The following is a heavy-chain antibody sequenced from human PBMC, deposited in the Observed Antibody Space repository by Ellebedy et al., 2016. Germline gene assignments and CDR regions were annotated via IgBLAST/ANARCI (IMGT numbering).Heavy chain of an antibody. V-gene: IGHV4-39*07. D-gene: IGHD1-26*01. Sequence: SETLSLTXTVSGGSISSSSYYWGWIRQPPGKGLEWIGSIYYSGSTYYNPSLKSRVTISVDTSKNQFSLKLSSVTAADTAVYYCAREFLRGSYYYWGQGTLVTVSS. CDR1: GGSISSSSYY. CDR3: AREFLRGSYYY. J-gene: IGHJ4*02. CDR2: IYYSGST.